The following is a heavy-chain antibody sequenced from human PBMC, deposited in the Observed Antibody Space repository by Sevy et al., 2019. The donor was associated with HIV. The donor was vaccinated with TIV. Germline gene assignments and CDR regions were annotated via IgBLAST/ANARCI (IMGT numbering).Heavy chain of an antibody. D-gene: IGHD3-22*01. CDR1: GFTFNNYG. J-gene: IGHJ3*01. Sequence: GGSLRLSCAASGFTFNNYGMHWVRQAPGKGLEWVAVIWNDQINKHYADPMKGRFTITRGNSKNILYLQMNCLRAEGTAVYYCASLPYCSCDTSGSSGDDAFDLWGRGTMVTVSS. CDR2: IWNDQINK. V-gene: IGHV3-33*03. CDR3: ASLPYCSCDTSGSSGDDAFDL.